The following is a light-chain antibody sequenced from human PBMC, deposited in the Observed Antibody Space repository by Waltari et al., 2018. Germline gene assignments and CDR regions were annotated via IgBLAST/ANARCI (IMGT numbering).Light chain of an antibody. Sequence: SCRASQSVSRALAWYQQKPGQAPRLLIYGAAARATGIPDRFSGSGSGTDFSLTISRLEPDDFAVYYCQHYLRLPVTFGQGTTVEI. CDR1: QSVSRA. CDR3: QHYLRLPVT. V-gene: IGKV3-20*01. CDR2: GAA. J-gene: IGKJ1*01.